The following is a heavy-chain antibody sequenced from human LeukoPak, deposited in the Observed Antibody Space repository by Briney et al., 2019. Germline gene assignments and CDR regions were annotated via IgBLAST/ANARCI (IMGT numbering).Heavy chain of an antibody. Sequence: GASVKVSCKASGYTFTGYYMHWVRQAPGQGLEWMGGIIPIFGTANYAQKFQGRVTITADKSTSTAYMELSSLRSEDTAVYYCARVPSYDFWSGYYSRYYYYYMDVWGKGTTVTVSS. CDR2: IIPIFGTA. CDR1: GYTFTGYY. CDR3: ARVPSYDFWSGYYSRYYYYYMDV. J-gene: IGHJ6*03. V-gene: IGHV1-69*06. D-gene: IGHD3-3*01.